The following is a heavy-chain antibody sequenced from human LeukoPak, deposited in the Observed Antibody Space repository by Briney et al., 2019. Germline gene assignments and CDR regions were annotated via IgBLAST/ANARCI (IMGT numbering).Heavy chain of an antibody. CDR3: VRERSSSYGHSWFDP. V-gene: IGHV4-39*07. Sequence: PETLSLTCTVSGGYIFTSAHCWGWIHHPPGKGLEWIGSIYYTGFPSTNPFFRRRMSISVYTSKNQFSLNLTPVTAADAAVYYCVRERSSSYGHSWFDPWGQGTLVTVSS. D-gene: IGHD3-10*01. CDR1: GGYIFTSAHC. J-gene: IGHJ5*02. CDR2: IYYTGFP.